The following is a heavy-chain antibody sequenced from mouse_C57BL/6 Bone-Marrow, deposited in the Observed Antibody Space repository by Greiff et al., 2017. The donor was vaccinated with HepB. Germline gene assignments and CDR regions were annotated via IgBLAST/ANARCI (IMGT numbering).Heavy chain of an antibody. V-gene: IGHV1-75*01. CDR1: GYTFNDYY. CDR2: IFPGSGST. J-gene: IGHJ4*01. D-gene: IGHD2-5*01. CDR3: ARRGYSNPYAIDY. Sequence: QVQLKQSGPELVKPGASVKISCKASGYTFNDYYINWVKQRPKQGLEWIGWIFPGSGSTYYNEKFKGKATLTVDKSSSTAYMLLSSLTSEDSAVYFCARRGYSNPYAIDYWGQVTSVTVSS.